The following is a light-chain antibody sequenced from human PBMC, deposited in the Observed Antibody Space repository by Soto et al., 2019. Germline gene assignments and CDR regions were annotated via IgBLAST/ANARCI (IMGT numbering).Light chain of an antibody. J-gene: IGKJ1*01. CDR2: GAS. Sequence: EIVMTQSPATLSASPGERATLSCRASQSVSSDLAWYHQKPGQAPRLLIHGASTRATGIPARFSASGSGTDFTLTISDVQPEDFALYYCHQRQSWPRTFGQGTKVDIK. CDR3: HQRQSWPRT. V-gene: IGKV3D-15*01. CDR1: QSVSSD.